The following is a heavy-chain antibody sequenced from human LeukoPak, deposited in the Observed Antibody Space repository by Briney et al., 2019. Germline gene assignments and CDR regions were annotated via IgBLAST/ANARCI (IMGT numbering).Heavy chain of an antibody. CDR1: GGSITTSSYY. D-gene: IGHD3-22*01. CDR2: IYYTGGT. V-gene: IGHV4-39*01. CDR3: ARAKDYYDSSGYYDY. J-gene: IGHJ4*02. Sequence: SETLSLTCSVSGGSITTSSYYWGWIRQPPEKGLEWIGSIYYTGGTFYSPSLKSRVTISVDTSKNQFSLKLSSVTAADTAVYYCARAKDYYDSSGYYDYWGQGTLVTVSS.